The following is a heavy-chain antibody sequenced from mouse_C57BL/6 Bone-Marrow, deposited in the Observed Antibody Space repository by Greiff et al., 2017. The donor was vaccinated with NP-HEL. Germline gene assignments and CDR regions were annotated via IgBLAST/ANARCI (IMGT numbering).Heavy chain of an antibody. D-gene: IGHD2-4*01. CDR3: ARRDYDGFAY. J-gene: IGHJ3*01. V-gene: IGHV1-64*01. Sequence: QVQLQQSGAKLVKPGASVKLSCKASGYTFTSYWMHWVKQRPGQGLEWIGMIHPNSGSTNYNEKFKSKATLTVDKSSSTAYMQLSSLTSEDSAVYYCARRDYDGFAYWGQGTLVTVSA. CDR2: IHPNSGST. CDR1: GYTFTSYW.